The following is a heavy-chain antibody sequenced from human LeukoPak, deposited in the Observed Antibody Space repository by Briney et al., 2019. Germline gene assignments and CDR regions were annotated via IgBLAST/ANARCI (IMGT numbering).Heavy chain of an antibody. CDR1: GGSISSYY. CDR3: ARVAARNNYYYYYMDV. CDR2: IYSSGST. Sequence: PSETLSLTCTVSGGSISSYYWSWIRQPPGKGLEWIGYIYSSGSTSYNPSLKSRVTISVDTSKNQFSLKLSSVTAADTAVYYCARVAARNNYYYYYMDVWGKGTAVTVS. J-gene: IGHJ6*03. V-gene: IGHV4-59*01. D-gene: IGHD6-6*01.